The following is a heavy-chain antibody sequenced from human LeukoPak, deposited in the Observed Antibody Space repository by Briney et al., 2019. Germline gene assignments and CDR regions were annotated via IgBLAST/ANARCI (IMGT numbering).Heavy chain of an antibody. V-gene: IGHV3-21*01. CDR1: GFTFSSYS. Sequence: GGSLRLSCAASGFTFSSYSMSWVRQAPGKGLEWVSSISSSSSYIYYADSVKGRFTISRDNAKNSLYLQMNSLRAEDTAVYYCAKDRLGSDAFDIWGQGTMVTVSS. CDR3: AKDRLGSDAFDI. CDR2: ISSSSSYI. D-gene: IGHD1-26*01. J-gene: IGHJ3*02.